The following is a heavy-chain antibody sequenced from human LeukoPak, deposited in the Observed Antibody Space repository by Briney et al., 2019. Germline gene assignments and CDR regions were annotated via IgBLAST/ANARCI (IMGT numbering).Heavy chain of an antibody. V-gene: IGHV3-48*03. CDR3: ARDYYGSAWDAFDV. CDR2: ISSSGSTI. Sequence: GGSLRLSCAASGFTFSSYEMNWVRQAPGKGLEWVSYISSSGSTIYYADSVKGRFTISRDNAKNSLYLQMDSLRAEDTAVYFCARDYYGSAWDAFDVWGQGTMVTVSS. D-gene: IGHD3-10*01. CDR1: GFTFSSYE. J-gene: IGHJ3*01.